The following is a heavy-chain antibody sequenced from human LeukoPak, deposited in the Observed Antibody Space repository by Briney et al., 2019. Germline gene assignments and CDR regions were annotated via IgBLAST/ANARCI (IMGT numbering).Heavy chain of an antibody. D-gene: IGHD3-3*01. J-gene: IGHJ4*02. CDR2: IIGSGGST. CDR1: GFTFSSYA. Sequence: GGSLRLSCAASGFTFSSYAMSWVRQAPGKGLEWVSAIIGSGGSTYYADSVKGRFTISRDNSKNSLYLQMNSLRAEDTAVYYCAKAWGGLGLLEWLFSGYFDYWGQGTLVTVSS. V-gene: IGHV3-23*01. CDR3: AKAWGGLGLLEWLFSGYFDY.